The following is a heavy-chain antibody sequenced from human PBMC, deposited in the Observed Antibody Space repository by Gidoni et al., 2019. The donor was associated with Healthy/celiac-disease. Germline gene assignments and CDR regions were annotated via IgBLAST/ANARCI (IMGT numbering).Heavy chain of an antibody. CDR3: AKVLGFWFSGNYFDY. Sequence: EVQLLESGGGLVQPGGSLRLSCEASGFTFSSFAMGWLRQAPGKGLEWVSAISGRGGITYYADAVKGRFTISRDNSKNTLYLQMNSLRAEDTAVYYCAKVLGFWFSGNYFDYWGQGTLVTVSS. D-gene: IGHD3-3*02. CDR1: GFTFSSFA. J-gene: IGHJ4*02. V-gene: IGHV3-23*01. CDR2: ISGRGGIT.